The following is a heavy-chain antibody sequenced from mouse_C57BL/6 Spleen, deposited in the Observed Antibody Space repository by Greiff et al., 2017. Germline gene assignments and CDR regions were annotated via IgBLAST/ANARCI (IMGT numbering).Heavy chain of an antibody. D-gene: IGHD1-1*01. J-gene: IGHJ1*03. CDR2: ISSGGDYI. V-gene: IGHV5-9-1*02. CDR1: GFTFSSYA. Sequence: EVQVVESGEGLVKPGGSLKLSCAASGFTFSSYAMSWVRQTPEKRLEWVAYISSGGDYIYYADTVKGRFTISRDNARNTLYLQMSSLKSEDTAMYYCTFTTVVAPHWYFDVWGTGTTVTVSS. CDR3: TFTTVVAPHWYFDV.